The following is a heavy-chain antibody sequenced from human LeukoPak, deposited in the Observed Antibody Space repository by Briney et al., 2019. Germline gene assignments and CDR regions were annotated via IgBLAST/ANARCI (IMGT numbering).Heavy chain of an antibody. J-gene: IGHJ5*02. V-gene: IGHV3-49*04. CDR3: TSVPYVRANWFDP. CDR2: IRSKAYDGTT. Sequence: GGSLRLSCTASGFTFGDYAMSWVRQAPGKGLEWVGFIRSKAYDGTTEYAASVKGRFTISRDDSKSIAYLQMNSLKTEDTAVYYCTSVPYVRANWFDPWGQGTLVTVSS. D-gene: IGHD2-2*01. CDR1: GFTFGDYA.